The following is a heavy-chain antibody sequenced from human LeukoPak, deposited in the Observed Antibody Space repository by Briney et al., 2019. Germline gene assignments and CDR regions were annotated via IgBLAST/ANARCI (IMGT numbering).Heavy chain of an antibody. CDR3: ARLYDPTVTTHYAFDI. D-gene: IGHD4-17*01. CDR2: ISSSSSYI. Sequence: GGSLRLSCAASGFTFSSYSMNWVRQAPGKGLEWVSSISSSSSYIYYADSVKGRFTISRDNAKNSLYLQMNSLRAEDTAVYYCARLYDPTVTTHYAFDIWGQGTMVTVSS. V-gene: IGHV3-21*01. CDR1: GFTFSSYS. J-gene: IGHJ3*02.